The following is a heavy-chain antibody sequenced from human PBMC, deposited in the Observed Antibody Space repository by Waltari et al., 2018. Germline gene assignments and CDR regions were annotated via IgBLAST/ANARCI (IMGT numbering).Heavy chain of an antibody. CDR2: IIPILGIA. J-gene: IGHJ3*02. V-gene: IGHV1-69*02. Sequence: QVQLVQSGAEVKKPGSSVKVSCKASGGTFSSYTISWVRQAPGQGLEWRGRIIPILGIANYAQKFQGRVTITADKSTSTAYMELSSLRSEDTAVYYCARVVAATAARRHDAFDIWGQGTMVTVSS. CDR1: GGTFSSYT. CDR3: ARVVAATAARRHDAFDI. D-gene: IGHD2-15*01.